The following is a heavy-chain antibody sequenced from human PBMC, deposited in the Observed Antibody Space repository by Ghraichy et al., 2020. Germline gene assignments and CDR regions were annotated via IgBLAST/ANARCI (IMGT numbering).Heavy chain of an antibody. J-gene: IGHJ4*02. CDR2: MNPNSGNT. CDR1: GYTFTSYD. CDR3: ARAISIILWPGGY. Sequence: ASVKVSCKASGYTFTSYDINWVRQATGQGLEWMGWMNPNSGNTGYAQKFQGRVTMTRNTSISTAYMELSSLRSEDTAVYYCARAISIILWPGGYWGQGTLVTVSS. V-gene: IGHV1-8*01. D-gene: IGHD2-21*01.